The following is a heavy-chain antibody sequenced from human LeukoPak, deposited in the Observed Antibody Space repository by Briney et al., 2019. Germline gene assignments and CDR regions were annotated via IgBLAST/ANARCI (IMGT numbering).Heavy chain of an antibody. J-gene: IGHJ4*02. V-gene: IGHV3-9*01. CDR1: GFSFDDYA. D-gene: IGHD2-15*01. CDR3: AKGEGRTFDY. CDR2: ISWNSGSI. Sequence: PGGSLRLSCAASGFSFDDYAMHWVRQAPGKGLEWVSGISWNSGSIGYGDSAKGRFTISRDNAKNSLYLQMNSLRAEDTALYYCAKGEGRTFDYWGQGTLVTVSS.